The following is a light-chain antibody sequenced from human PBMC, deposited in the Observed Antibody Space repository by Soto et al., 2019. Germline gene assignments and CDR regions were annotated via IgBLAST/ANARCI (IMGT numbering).Light chain of an antibody. CDR1: SSDVGGYNY. CDR2: EVS. CDR3: SSYAGSNGANYV. V-gene: IGLV2-8*01. Sequence: QSALTQPPSASGSPGQSVTISCTGTSSDVGGYNYVSWYQQHPVKAPKLMIYEVSKRPSGVPDRFSGSKSGNTASLTVSGLQAEDEADYYCSSYAGSNGANYVFGTGTKLTVL. J-gene: IGLJ1*01.